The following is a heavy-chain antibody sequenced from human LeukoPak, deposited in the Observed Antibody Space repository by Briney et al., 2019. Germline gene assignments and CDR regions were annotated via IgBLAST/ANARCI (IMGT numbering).Heavy chain of an antibody. Sequence: GESLKISCKGSGYSFTNYWIGWVRQMPGKGLEWLGIIYPGDSDARYSPSFQGQVTISADKSITTAYVQWSSLKASDTAAYYCARGEIAAAANSGAFDVWGQGTMVIVSS. J-gene: IGHJ3*01. CDR1: GYSFTNYW. V-gene: IGHV5-51*01. CDR2: IYPGDSDA. CDR3: ARGEIAAAANSGAFDV. D-gene: IGHD6-13*01.